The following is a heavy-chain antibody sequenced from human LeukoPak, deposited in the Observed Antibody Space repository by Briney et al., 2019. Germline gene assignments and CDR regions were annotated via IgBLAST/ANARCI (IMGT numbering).Heavy chain of an antibody. Sequence: ASVKVSCKASGYTFTDYYMHWVRQAPGQGLEWMGWINPNSGGTNYAQKFQGRVTMTRDTSISTAYMELSRLRSDDTAVYYCARGDYDILTGYNWFDPWGQGTLVTVSS. CDR2: INPNSGGT. CDR3: ARGDYDILTGYNWFDP. V-gene: IGHV1-2*02. J-gene: IGHJ5*02. CDR1: GYTFTDYY. D-gene: IGHD3-9*01.